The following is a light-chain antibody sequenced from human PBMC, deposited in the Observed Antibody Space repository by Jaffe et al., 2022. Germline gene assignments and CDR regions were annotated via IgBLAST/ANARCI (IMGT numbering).Light chain of an antibody. J-gene: IGKJ4*01. V-gene: IGKV1-5*03. CDR2: QAS. CDR3: LQFITYPLT. Sequence: DIQMTQSPSTLSASVGDRVTITCRASQSINNWLGWYQQKPGKAPKVLIYQASTLASGVPSRFSGSASGTEFTLTISSLQPDDFATYYCLQFITYPLTFGGGTKVE. CDR1: QSINNW.